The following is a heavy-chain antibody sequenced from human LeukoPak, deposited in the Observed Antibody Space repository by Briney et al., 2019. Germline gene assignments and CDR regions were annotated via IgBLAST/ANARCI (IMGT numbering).Heavy chain of an antibody. CDR2: IYPGDSDT. Sequence: GESLKISCKGSGYSFTSNWIGWVRQVPGKGLECMGIIYPGDSDTKYSPSFQGQVTISADKSISTAYLQWSSLKASDTAMYYCARQVNVGNFDYWGQGTLVTVSS. V-gene: IGHV5-51*01. J-gene: IGHJ4*02. CDR3: ARQVNVGNFDY. CDR1: GYSFTSNW.